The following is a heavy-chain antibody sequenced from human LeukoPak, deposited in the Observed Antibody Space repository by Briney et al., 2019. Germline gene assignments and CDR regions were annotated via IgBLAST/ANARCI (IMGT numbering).Heavy chain of an antibody. CDR1: GFTFSSYG. CDR2: IRYDGSNK. V-gene: IGHV3-30*02. D-gene: IGHD3-10*01. Sequence: GGSLRLSCAASGFTFSSYGMHWVRQAPGKGLEWVAFIRYDGSNKYYADSVKGRFTISRDNAKNSLYLQMNSLRVEDTAVYYCARDRVSGSGSIDYWGQGTLVTVSS. CDR3: ARDRVSGSGSIDY. J-gene: IGHJ4*02.